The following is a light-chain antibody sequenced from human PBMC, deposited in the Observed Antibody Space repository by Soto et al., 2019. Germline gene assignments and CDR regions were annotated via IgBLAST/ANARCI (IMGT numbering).Light chain of an antibody. CDR2: GTI. Sequence: DIQMTQSPSSLSASVGDRVTITCRASQSFSTYLNWYQQKPGKAPKVLIYGTINLQSGVPSRFSGGGSGTDFTLTISDLQPEDVATYYCQQSDSIPLTFGGGTKVGIK. CDR1: QSFSTY. V-gene: IGKV1-39*01. J-gene: IGKJ4*01. CDR3: QQSDSIPLT.